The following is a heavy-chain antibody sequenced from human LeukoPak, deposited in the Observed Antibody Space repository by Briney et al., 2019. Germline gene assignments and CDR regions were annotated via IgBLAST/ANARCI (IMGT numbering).Heavy chain of an antibody. D-gene: IGHD3-22*01. V-gene: IGHV4-39*01. J-gene: IGHJ4*02. CDR1: GVSISSTSHA. Sequence: SETLSLTCTVSGVSISSTSHAWGWSRQPPGKGLEWLGNINNSGSSNYSPSLRSRVSISVDTSKNQFSLRLRSVTAADTAVYYCARYYYDSSGSYAENRSTDYWGQGTLVTVSS. CDR2: INNSGSS. CDR3: ARYYYDSSGSYAENRSTDY.